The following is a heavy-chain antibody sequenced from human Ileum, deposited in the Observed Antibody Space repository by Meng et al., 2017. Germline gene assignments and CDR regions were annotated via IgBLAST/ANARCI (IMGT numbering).Heavy chain of an antibody. Sequence: QVQRRQWGEGLLKPSETLSLTGAVYDGSFSGYFWSWIRQPPGKGLEWIGEINHSGSTNYNPSLKGRVTISVDTSKSQFSLRLNSVTAADTALYYCAGATIRTYYYGSGSYYITKWGQGTLVTVSS. J-gene: IGHJ4*02. CDR1: DGSFSGYF. V-gene: IGHV4-34*01. D-gene: IGHD3-10*01. CDR3: AGATIRTYYYGSGSYYITK. CDR2: INHSGST.